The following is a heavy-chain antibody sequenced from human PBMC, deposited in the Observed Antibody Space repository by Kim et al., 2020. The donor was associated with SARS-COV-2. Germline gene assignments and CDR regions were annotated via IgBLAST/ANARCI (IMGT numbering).Heavy chain of an antibody. CDR2: IYYSGGT. J-gene: IGHJ4*02. CDR3: ARVPRGLLGFDY. V-gene: IGHV4-30-4*01. CDR1: GGSISSGDYY. D-gene: IGHD2-21*01. Sequence: SETLSLTCTVSGGSISSGDYYWSWIRQPPGKGLEWIGYIYYSGGTYYNPSLKSRVTISVDTSKNQFSLKLSSVTAADTAVYYCARVPRGLLGFDYWGQGTLVTVSS.